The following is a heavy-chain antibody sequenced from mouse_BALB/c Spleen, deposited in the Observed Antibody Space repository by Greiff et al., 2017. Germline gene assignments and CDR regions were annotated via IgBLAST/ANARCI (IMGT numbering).Heavy chain of an antibody. CDR1: GYTFTDYA. J-gene: IGHJ4*01. CDR2: ISTYYGDA. V-gene: IGHV1S137*01. Sequence: QVQLKESGAELVRPGVSVKISCKGSGYTFTDYAMHWVKQSHAKSLEWIGVISTYYGDASYNQKFKGKATMTVDKSSSTAYMELARLTSEDSAIYYCARLGGITTAHYYAMDYWGQGTSVTVSS. CDR3: ARLGGITTAHYYAMDY. D-gene: IGHD1-2*01.